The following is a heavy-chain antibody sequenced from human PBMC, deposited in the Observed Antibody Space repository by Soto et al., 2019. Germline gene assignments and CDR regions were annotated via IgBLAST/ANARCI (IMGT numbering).Heavy chain of an antibody. D-gene: IGHD1-26*01. J-gene: IGHJ5*02. Sequence: SETLSLTCTVSGGSVSSGSYYWSWIRQPPGKGLEWMGYIYHSGSTHYNPSLNSRLTISIDTSTNRFSLNLTSVTAADTAVYFCARLRWETENDWFDPWGQGALVTVSS. CDR2: IYHSGST. V-gene: IGHV4-30-4*01. CDR1: GGSVSSGSYY. CDR3: ARLRWETENDWFDP.